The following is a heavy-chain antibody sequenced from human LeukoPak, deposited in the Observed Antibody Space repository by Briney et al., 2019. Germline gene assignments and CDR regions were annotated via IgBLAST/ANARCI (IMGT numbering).Heavy chain of an antibody. J-gene: IGHJ4*02. Sequence: SETLSLTCTVSGGSIRSYYWSWIRQPPGKGVEWIGYINYSGSTNYNPSLKSRVTISVDTSKNQFSLKLSSVTAADTAVYYCASMDTSFDYWGQGTLVTVSS. CDR2: INYSGST. V-gene: IGHV4-59*01. CDR1: GGSIRSYY. CDR3: ASMDTSFDY. D-gene: IGHD3/OR15-3a*01.